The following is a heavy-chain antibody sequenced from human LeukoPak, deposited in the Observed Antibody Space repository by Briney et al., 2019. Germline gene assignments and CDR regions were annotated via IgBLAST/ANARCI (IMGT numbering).Heavy chain of an antibody. Sequence: GGSLRLSCIASGFTLSAYTMNWVRQAPGKGLEWVSTLTRGGDNDIHYADSVKGRFTISRDNSKNSLYMQMNSLRADDTAVYYCVRDAYGAHFDYWGQGTLVTVSS. CDR1: GFTLSAYT. V-gene: IGHV3-21*06. CDR2: LTRGGDNDI. D-gene: IGHD2-21*01. CDR3: VRDAYGAHFDY. J-gene: IGHJ4*02.